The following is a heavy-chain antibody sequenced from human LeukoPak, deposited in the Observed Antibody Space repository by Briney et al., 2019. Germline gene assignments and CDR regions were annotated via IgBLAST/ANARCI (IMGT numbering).Heavy chain of an antibody. J-gene: IGHJ4*02. CDR2: IYYSGST. V-gene: IGHV4-59*08. D-gene: IGHD3-22*01. CDR3: ASSSAYYYFDY. CDR1: GGSISSYY. Sequence: SETLSLTCTVSGGSISSYYWNWIRQPPGKGLEWIGYIYYSGSTNYNPSLKSRVTISVDTSKNQFSLKVSSVTAADTAVYYCASSSAYYYFDYWGQGILVTVSS.